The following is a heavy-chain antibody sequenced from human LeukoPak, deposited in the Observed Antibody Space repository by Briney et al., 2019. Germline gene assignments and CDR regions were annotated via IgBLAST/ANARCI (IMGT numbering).Heavy chain of an antibody. Sequence: SETLSLTCAVYGGSFSGYYWSWIRQPPGKGLEWIGEINHSGSTNYNPSLKSRVTISVDTSKNQFSLKLSSVTAADTAVYYCARGRRYYYGSGSYFDYWGQGTLVTVSS. CDR1: GGSFSGYY. CDR2: INHSGST. D-gene: IGHD3-10*01. J-gene: IGHJ4*02. CDR3: ARGRRYYYGSGSYFDY. V-gene: IGHV4-34*01.